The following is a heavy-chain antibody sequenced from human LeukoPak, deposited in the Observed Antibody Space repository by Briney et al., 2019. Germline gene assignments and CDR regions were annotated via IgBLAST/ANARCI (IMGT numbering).Heavy chain of an antibody. V-gene: IGHV4-61*05. CDR2: IHYSGST. D-gene: IGHD4-23*01. CDR3: ASYGGNYYYYYYMDV. Sequence: SETLSLTCTVSGGSISTSSYYWSWIRQPPGKGLEWIGYIHYSGSTKYNPSLKSRVTISVDTSKNQFSLKLSSVTAADTAVYYCASYGGNYYYYYYMDVWGKGTTVTISS. CDR1: GGSISTSSYY. J-gene: IGHJ6*03.